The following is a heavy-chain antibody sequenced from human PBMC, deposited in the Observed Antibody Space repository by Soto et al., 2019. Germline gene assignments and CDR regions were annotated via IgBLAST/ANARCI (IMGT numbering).Heavy chain of an antibody. CDR1: GFIFSSYA. D-gene: IGHD5-12*01. J-gene: IGHJ3*02. CDR2: ISTNGGST. CDR3: ARGLPGYSVDI. V-gene: IGHV3-64*01. Sequence: GGSLRLSCAASGFIFSSYAMHWVRQAPGEGLEYVSTISTNGGSTDYGNSVKGRFTISRDNSKNTLNLQMGSLRTEDTGVYYCARGLPGYSVDIWGHGTLVTVSS.